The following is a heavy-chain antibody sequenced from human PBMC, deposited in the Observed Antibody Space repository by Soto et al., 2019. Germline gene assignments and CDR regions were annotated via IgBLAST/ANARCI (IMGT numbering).Heavy chain of an antibody. CDR3: ARAYSFNPDFYYYFGMDV. Sequence: GGSLRLSCAASGFTFSSYGMHWVRQAPGKALEWVAVIWYDGSNKYYADSVKGRFTISRDNSKNTLYVQMNSLRDEDTAVYYCARAYSFNPDFYYYFGMDVWGQGTTVTVSS. CDR1: GFTFSSYG. D-gene: IGHD2-15*01. CDR2: IWYDGSNK. J-gene: IGHJ6*02. V-gene: IGHV3-33*01.